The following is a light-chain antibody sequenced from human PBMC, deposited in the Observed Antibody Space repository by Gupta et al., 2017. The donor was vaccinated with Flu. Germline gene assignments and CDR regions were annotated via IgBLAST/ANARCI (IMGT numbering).Light chain of an antibody. J-gene: IGLJ2*01. CDR1: SSDVGAYNY. CDR3: MSYTTSGTLV. CDR2: EV. Sequence: SALTQPASVSGSLGQSITISCTGTSSDVGAYNYVSWYQQDPGKAPKLLVYEVTSSLSDRLSASKSGNTASLTISGLQAADEAHYYCMSYTTSGTLVFGGGTKVTVL. V-gene: IGLV2-14*01.